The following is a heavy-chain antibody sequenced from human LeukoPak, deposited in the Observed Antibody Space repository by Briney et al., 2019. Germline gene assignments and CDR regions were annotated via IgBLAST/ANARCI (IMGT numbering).Heavy chain of an antibody. D-gene: IGHD2-21*01. CDR2: IYSGGST. V-gene: IGHV3-53*01. J-gene: IGHJ5*02. Sequence: GGSLRLSCAASGFTVSSNYMSWVRQAPGKGLEWVSVIYSGGSTYYADSVKGRFTISRDNSKNTLYLQMNSLRAEDTAVYYCARARPIVVGYWFDPWGQGTLVTVSS. CDR1: GFTVSSNY. CDR3: ARARPIVVGYWFDP.